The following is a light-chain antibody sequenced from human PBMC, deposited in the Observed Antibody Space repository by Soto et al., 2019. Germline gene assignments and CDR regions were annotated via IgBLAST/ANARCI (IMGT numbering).Light chain of an antibody. CDR3: QQYIRWPLT. CDR1: QAVSSK. CDR2: DAS. V-gene: IGKV3D-15*01. Sequence: EMVVTQSPATLSVSPGERVTLSCRTSQAVSSKLAWYQQKPGQPPSLLINDASTRATGTPARFSGSGSGTEFTLAVSRLQSEDYALYFCQQYIRWPLTFGGGTKVEIK. J-gene: IGKJ4*01.